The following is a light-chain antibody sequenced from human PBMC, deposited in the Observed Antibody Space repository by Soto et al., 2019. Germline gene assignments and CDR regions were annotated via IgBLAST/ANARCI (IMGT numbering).Light chain of an antibody. CDR1: RSNIGSGN. J-gene: IGLJ7*01. CDR2: KSY. CDR3: AAWDDSLSGVV. Sequence: QSVLTQPPSASRTPGQRVPISCSGRRSNIGSGNVYWYQQFPGTAPKLLIYKSYQGPSGVPDRFSASKSGTSASLAISGLRSEDEADYYCAAWDDSLSGVVFGGGTQLTVL. V-gene: IGLV1-47*01.